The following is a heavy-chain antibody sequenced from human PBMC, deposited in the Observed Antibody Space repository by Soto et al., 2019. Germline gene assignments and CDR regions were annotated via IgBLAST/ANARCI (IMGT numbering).Heavy chain of an antibody. CDR2: IITILGIA. D-gene: IGHD4-17*01. J-gene: IGHJ4*02. CDR3: ATGGGTTVTSDY. V-gene: IGHV1-69*02. CDR1: GGTFSSYT. Sequence: QVQLVQSGAEVKKPGSSVKVSCKASGGTFSSYTISWVRQAPGQGLEWMGRIITILGIAHYAQKFQGRVTITADKTTSTAYMELSSLSSEDTAVYYCATGGGTTVTSDYWGQGTLVTVSS.